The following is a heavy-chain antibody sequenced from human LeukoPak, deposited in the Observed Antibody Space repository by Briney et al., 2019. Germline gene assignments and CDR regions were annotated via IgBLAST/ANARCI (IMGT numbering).Heavy chain of an antibody. Sequence: ASVKVSCKVSGYTLTELSMHWVRQAPGKGLEWMGGFDPEDGETIYAQKFLGRVTMTEDTSTDTAYMELSSLRSEDTAVYYCARDDSGSYSTYYYYYMDVWGKGTTVTVSS. D-gene: IGHD1-26*01. J-gene: IGHJ6*03. V-gene: IGHV1-24*01. CDR2: FDPEDGET. CDR3: ARDDSGSYSTYYYYYMDV. CDR1: GYTLTELS.